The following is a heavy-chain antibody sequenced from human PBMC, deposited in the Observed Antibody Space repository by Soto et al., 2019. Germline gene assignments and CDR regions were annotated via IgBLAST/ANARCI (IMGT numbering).Heavy chain of an antibody. V-gene: IGHV4-31*03. D-gene: IGHD6-13*01. CDR2: IYYSGST. Sequence: SETLSLTCTVSGGSISSGGYYWSWIRQHPGKGLEWIGYIYYSGSTYYNPSLKSRVTISVDTSKNQFSLKPSSVTAADTAVYYCARDPRIEAAGTKNWFDPWGQGTLVTVSS. CDR3: ARDPRIEAAGTKNWFDP. J-gene: IGHJ5*02. CDR1: GGSISSGGYY.